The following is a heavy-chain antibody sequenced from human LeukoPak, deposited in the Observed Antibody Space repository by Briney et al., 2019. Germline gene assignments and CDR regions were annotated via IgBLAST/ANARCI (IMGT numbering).Heavy chain of an antibody. CDR2: INWNGGST. V-gene: IGHV3-20*04. CDR3: ARGTLKAAATDFDY. Sequence: GGSLRLSCAASGFSFDDYGMSWVRQAPGKGLEWVSGINWNGGSTGYADSVKGRFTISRDNAKNSLYLQMNSLRAEDTALYYCARGTLKAAATDFDYWGQGTLVTVSS. D-gene: IGHD6-13*01. CDR1: GFSFDDYG. J-gene: IGHJ4*02.